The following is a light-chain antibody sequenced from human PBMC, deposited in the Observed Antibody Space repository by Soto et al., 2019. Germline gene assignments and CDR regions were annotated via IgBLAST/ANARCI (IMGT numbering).Light chain of an antibody. CDR2: AAS. Sequence: PGERATLSCRASQSVSNNYLAWYQQKPGQAPRLLIYAASNRATGLPDRFSGSGSGTDFTLTISSLEPEDFAVYYCQQYGSSGTLGQGTKVDIK. V-gene: IGKV3-20*01. CDR1: QSVSNNY. J-gene: IGKJ1*01. CDR3: QQYGSSGT.